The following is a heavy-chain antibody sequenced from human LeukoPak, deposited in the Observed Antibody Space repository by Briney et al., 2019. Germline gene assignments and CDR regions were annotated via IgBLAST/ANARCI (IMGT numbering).Heavy chain of an antibody. J-gene: IGHJ4*02. CDR2: TNHSGSP. Sequence: SETLSLTCAVYGGSFSGYYWSWIRQPPGKGLEWIGETNHSGSPNNNPSLKSRVSISFDTSKNQFSLKLTSVTAADTAVYYCGSRRTAMFGVIKGPIDYWGQGTLVTVSS. CDR3: GSRRTAMFGVIKGPIDY. CDR1: GGSFSGYY. D-gene: IGHD3-3*01. V-gene: IGHV4-34*01.